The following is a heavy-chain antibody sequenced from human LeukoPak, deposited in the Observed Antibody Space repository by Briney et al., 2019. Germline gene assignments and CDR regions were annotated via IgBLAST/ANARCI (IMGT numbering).Heavy chain of an antibody. CDR2: IHHSGSAHHSGST. D-gene: IGHD2-15*01. CDR3: ARGGGSYCSADNCFQTHYYLDV. Sequence: SETLSLTCTVSDFSISSGYYWGWIRQPPGKGLEWIASIHHSGSAHHSGSTYYNPSLKSRVSISVDMSKNQLSLKLSSLTAADTAVYYCARGGGSYCSADNCFQTHYYLDVWGKGTTVTVSS. V-gene: IGHV4-38-2*02. CDR1: DFSISSGYY. J-gene: IGHJ6*03.